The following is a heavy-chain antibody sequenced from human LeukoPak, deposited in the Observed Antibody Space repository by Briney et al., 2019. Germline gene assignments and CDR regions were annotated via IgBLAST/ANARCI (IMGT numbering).Heavy chain of an antibody. D-gene: IGHD3-10*01. CDR3: ARDYGSGAFDI. J-gene: IGHJ3*02. Sequence: PSETLSLTCTVSGGSISSSSYYWGWIRQPPGKGLEWIGSIYYSGSTYSNPSLKSRVTISVDTSKNQFSLKLSSVTAADTAVYYCARDYGSGAFDIWGQGTMVTVSS. V-gene: IGHV4-39*07. CDR2: IYYSGST. CDR1: GGSISSSSYY.